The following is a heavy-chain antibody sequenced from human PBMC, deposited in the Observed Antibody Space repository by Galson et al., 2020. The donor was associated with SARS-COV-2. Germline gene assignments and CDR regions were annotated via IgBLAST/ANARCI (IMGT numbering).Heavy chain of an antibody. CDR1: GYTFTGYY. D-gene: IGHD3-3*01. J-gene: IGHJ4*02. CDR2: INPNSGDT. CDR3: ARITIFGVVIPI. Sequence: ASVKVSCKASGYTFTGYYIHWLRQAPGQGLEWMGWINPNSGDTNYAQNFQGRVTMTRDTSITTAYMELSRLTSDDTAMYYCARITIFGVVIPIWGQGALVTVSS. V-gene: IGHV1-2*02.